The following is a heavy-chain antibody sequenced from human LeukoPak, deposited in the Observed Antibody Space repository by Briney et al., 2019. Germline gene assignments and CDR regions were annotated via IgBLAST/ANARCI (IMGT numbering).Heavy chain of an antibody. J-gene: IGHJ4*02. Sequence: GGSLSLSCAASGFTFSSYGMHWVRQAPGKGLEWVAFIRYDGSNKYYADSVKGRFTISRDNSKNTLYLQMNSLRAEDTAVYYCAKVGTTVVTGVGYYFDYWGQGTLVTVSS. CDR1: GFTFSSYG. CDR3: AKVGTTVVTGVGYYFDY. CDR2: IRYDGSNK. V-gene: IGHV3-30*02. D-gene: IGHD4-23*01.